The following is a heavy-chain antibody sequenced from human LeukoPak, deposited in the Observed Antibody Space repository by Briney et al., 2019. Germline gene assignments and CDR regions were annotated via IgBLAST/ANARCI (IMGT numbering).Heavy chain of an antibody. J-gene: IGHJ5*02. D-gene: IGHD6-13*01. CDR1: GGSISSGSYY. V-gene: IGHV4-61*02. Sequence: KSSETLSLTCTVSGGSISSGSYYWSWIRQPAGKGLEWIGRIYTSGSTNYNPSLKSRVTISVDTSKNQFSLKLSSVTAADTAVYYCARDWGTAAGTGWFDPWGQGTLVTVSS. CDR2: IYTSGST. CDR3: ARDWGTAAGTGWFDP.